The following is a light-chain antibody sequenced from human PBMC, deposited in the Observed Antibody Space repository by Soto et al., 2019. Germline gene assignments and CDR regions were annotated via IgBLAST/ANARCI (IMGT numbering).Light chain of an antibody. Sequence: ESMLTQSPGTLSLSTEERATLSCRASQSVSSSYLAWYQQKPGQAPRLLIYGASSRATGIPDRFSGSRSGTDFTLTISRLEPEDFAVYYCQQYGSSPRLTFGGGTKVDIK. CDR2: GAS. CDR3: QQYGSSPRLT. J-gene: IGKJ4*01. CDR1: QSVSSSY. V-gene: IGKV3-20*01.